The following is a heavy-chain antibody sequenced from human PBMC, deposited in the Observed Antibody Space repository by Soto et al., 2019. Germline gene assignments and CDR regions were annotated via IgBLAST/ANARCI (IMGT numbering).Heavy chain of an antibody. V-gene: IGHV3-33*01. D-gene: IGHD1-20*01. J-gene: IGHJ4*02. CDR3: ARDDGITVLKY. Sequence: VQLVESGGGVVQPGRSLRLSCTTSGFDFSSHGYHWVRQAPGRGLEWVSAIWHDGSKKYYADSVQGRFTVSRDDSKNTLYIQMNSLRPEDTAVYHCARDDGITVLKYWCQGTLVTVSS. CDR1: GFDFSSHG. CDR2: IWHDGSKK.